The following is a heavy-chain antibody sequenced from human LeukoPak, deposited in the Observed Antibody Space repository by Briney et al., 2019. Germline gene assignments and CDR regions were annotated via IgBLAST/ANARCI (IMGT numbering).Heavy chain of an antibody. V-gene: IGHV3-7*01. CDR1: GFTFSRYW. D-gene: IGHD1-26*01. J-gene: IGHJ6*03. CDR3: AREGGSYLGYYYYMDV. Sequence: PGGSLRLSCVVSGFTFSRYWMSWVRQAPGQGLEWAANIKQDGSEKYYVDSVKGRFPISRDNVKNSLYLQMNSLRAEDTAVYYCAREGGSYLGYYYYMDVWGKGTTVTVSS. CDR2: IKQDGSEK.